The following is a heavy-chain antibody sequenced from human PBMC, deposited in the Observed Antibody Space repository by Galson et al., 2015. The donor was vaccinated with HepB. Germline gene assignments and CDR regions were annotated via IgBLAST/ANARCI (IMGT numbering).Heavy chain of an antibody. J-gene: IGHJ5*02. Sequence: SVKVSCKASGGTFNTNTFSWVRQAPGQGLEWMGGIIPIFATANYAQKFQGRVTITADKSTSTAYMELSRLRSDDTAVYYCARVGGLWFGEGSSWFDPWGQGTLVTVSS. CDR3: ARVGGLWFGEGSSWFDP. D-gene: IGHD3-10*01. V-gene: IGHV1-69*06. CDR1: GGTFNTNT. CDR2: IIPIFATA.